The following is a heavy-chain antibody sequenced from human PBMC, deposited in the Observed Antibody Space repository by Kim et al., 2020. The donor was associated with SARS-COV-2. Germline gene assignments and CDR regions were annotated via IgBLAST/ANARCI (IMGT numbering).Heavy chain of an antibody. D-gene: IGHD6-19*01. J-gene: IGHJ4*02. Sequence: AYAASGKGRLTNSTDDSKNTAYLQMNSLKTEDTAVYYCIVLEQWLVLRDYWGQGTLVTVSS. V-gene: IGHV3-73*01. CDR3: IVLEQWLVLRDY.